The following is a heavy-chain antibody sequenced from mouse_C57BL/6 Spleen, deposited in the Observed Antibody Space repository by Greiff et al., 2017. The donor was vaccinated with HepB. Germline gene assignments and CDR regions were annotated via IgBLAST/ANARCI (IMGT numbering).Heavy chain of an antibody. CDR1: GFTFSDYG. J-gene: IGHJ4*01. Sequence: EVKLMESGGGLVKPGGSLKLSCAASGFTFSDYGMHWVRQAPEKGLEWVAYISSGSSTIYYADTVKGRFTISRDNAKNTLFLQMTSLRSEDTAMYYCARWVLRGYAMDYWGQGTSVTVSS. CDR3: ARWVLRGYAMDY. V-gene: IGHV5-17*01. CDR2: ISSGSSTI. D-gene: IGHD2-3*01.